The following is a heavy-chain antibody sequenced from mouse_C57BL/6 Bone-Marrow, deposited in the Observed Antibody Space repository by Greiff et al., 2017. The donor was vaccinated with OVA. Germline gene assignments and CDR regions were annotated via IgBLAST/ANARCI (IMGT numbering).Heavy chain of an antibody. D-gene: IGHD1-1*01. Sequence: EVMLVESEGGLVQPGSSMKLSCTASGFTFSDYYMAWVRQVPEKGLEWVANINYDGSSTYYLDSLKSRFIISRDNAKNILYLQMSSLKSEDTATYYCAREGSSYPYYYAMDYWGQGTSVTVSS. V-gene: IGHV5-16*01. CDR2: INYDGSST. CDR3: AREGSSYPYYYAMDY. CDR1: GFTFSDYY. J-gene: IGHJ4*01.